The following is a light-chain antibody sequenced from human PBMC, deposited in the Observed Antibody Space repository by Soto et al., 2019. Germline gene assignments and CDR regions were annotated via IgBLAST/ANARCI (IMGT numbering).Light chain of an antibody. CDR3: SSYTSSGTYV. J-gene: IGLJ1*01. Sequence: QSVLTQPASVSGSPGQSITIFCTGTSSDVGGYEFVSWYQQHPDNAPKLIIYDVSDRPSGESSRFSGSKSANTASLTISGLQAEDEADYYCSSYTSSGTYVFGTGTKVTVL. V-gene: IGLV2-14*01. CDR2: DVS. CDR1: SSDVGGYEF.